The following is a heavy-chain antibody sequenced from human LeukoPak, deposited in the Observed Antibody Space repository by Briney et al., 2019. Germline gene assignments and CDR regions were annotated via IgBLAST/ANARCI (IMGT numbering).Heavy chain of an antibody. Sequence: SETLSLTCTVSGGSISSYYWSWIRQPPGKGLEWIGYVYYSGSTNYNPSLKSRVTISVDTSKNQFSLKLSSVTAADTAVYYCARVDGYCSGGSCSNYFDYWGQGTLVTVSS. D-gene: IGHD2-15*01. CDR2: VYYSGST. CDR3: ARVDGYCSGGSCSNYFDY. CDR1: GGSISSYY. J-gene: IGHJ4*02. V-gene: IGHV4-59*01.